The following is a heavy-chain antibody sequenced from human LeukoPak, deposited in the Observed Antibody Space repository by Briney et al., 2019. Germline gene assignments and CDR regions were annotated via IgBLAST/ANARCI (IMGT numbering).Heavy chain of an antibody. CDR1: GFTFSSYA. J-gene: IGHJ4*02. Sequence: PGGSLRLSCAASGFTFSSYAMHWVRQAPGKGLEWVAVISYDGSNKYYADSVKGRFTISRDNSKNTLYLQMNSLRAEDTAVYYCAKDPRYSSGWYYWGQGTLVTVSS. V-gene: IGHV3-30*04. D-gene: IGHD6-19*01. CDR2: ISYDGSNK. CDR3: AKDPRYSSGWYY.